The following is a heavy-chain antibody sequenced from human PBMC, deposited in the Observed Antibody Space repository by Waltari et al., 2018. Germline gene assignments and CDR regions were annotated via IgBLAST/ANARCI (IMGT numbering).Heavy chain of an antibody. J-gene: IGHJ3*02. V-gene: IGHV3-33*06. CDR2: IWYEGSNK. CDR3: AKDRKWGFGVASDAFDI. D-gene: IGHD3-3*01. CDR1: GFTFSSYG. Sequence: QVQLVESGGGVVQPGRSLRLSCAASGFTFSSYGMHWVRQAPGKGLEWVAVIWYEGSNKYYAASGKGRFTISRDNSKSTLYLQMNSLRAEDTAVYYCAKDRKWGFGVASDAFDIWGQGTMVTVSS.